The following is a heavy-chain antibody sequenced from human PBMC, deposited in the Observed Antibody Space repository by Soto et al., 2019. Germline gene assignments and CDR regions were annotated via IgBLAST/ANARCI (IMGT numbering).Heavy chain of an antibody. V-gene: IGHV5-51*01. CDR3: ARAMIRGKSYYGMDV. CDR1: GYSFTSYW. J-gene: IGHJ6*02. Sequence: PGESLKISCKGSGYSFTSYWIGWVRQMPGKGLEGMGIIYPGDSDTRYSPSFQGQVTISADKSISTAYLQWSSLKASDTAMYYCARAMIRGKSYYGMDVWGQGTTVTVSS. CDR2: IYPGDSDT. D-gene: IGHD3-10*01.